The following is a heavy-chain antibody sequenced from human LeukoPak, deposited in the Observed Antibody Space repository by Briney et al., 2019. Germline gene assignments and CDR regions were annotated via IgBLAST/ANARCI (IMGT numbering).Heavy chain of an antibody. CDR3: ARGGRGYSYGLVDY. CDR2: INHSGST. V-gene: IGHV4-34*01. CDR1: GGSFSGYY. J-gene: IGHJ4*02. D-gene: IGHD5-18*01. Sequence: SETLSLTCAVYGGSFSGYYWSWIRQPPGKGLEWIGEINHSGSTYYNPSLKSRVTISVDRSKNQFSLKLSSVTAADTAVYYCARGGRGYSYGLVDYWGQGTLVTVSS.